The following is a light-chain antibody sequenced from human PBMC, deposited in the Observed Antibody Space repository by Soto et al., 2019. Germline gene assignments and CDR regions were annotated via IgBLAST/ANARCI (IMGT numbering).Light chain of an antibody. V-gene: IGLV2-14*01. J-gene: IGLJ2*01. CDR1: ISDVGGRTY. CDR2: EVS. Sequence: QSLLTQPASVSGSPGQSITISCTGTISDVGGRTYVPWHQQHPGKAPKLMIYEVSNRPSGVSNRFSGYKSGNTASLTISGLQAEDEADYYCSSYTSSSNLVFGGGTKVTVL. CDR3: SSYTSSSNLV.